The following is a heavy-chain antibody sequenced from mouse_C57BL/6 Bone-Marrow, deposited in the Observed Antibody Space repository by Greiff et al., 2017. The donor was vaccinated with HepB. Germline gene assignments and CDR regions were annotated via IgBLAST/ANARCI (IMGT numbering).Heavy chain of an antibody. J-gene: IGHJ1*03. D-gene: IGHD2-4*01. CDR2: INPDSSTI. V-gene: IGHV4-1*01. CDR1: GVDFSRYW. Sequence: AAGGVDFSRYWMSWVRRAPGKGLEWIGEINPDSSTINYAPSLKDKFIISRDNAKNTLYLQMSKVRSEDTALYYCARPLYDYGWYFDVWGTGTTVTVSS. CDR3: ARPLYDYGWYFDV.